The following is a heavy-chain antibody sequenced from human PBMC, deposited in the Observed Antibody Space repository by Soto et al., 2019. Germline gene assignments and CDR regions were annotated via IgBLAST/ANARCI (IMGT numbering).Heavy chain of an antibody. CDR1: GGTFSSYT. CDR2: IIPILGIA. D-gene: IGHD2-15*01. Sequence: QVQLVQSGAEVKKPGSSVKVSCKASGGTFSSYTISWVRQAPGQGLEWMGRIIPILGIANYAQKFQGRVKITAEKDKITGDMGLGSLRSEDTAVYYCARVVVVAATLGWFDPWGQGTLVTVSS. CDR3: ARVVVVAATLGWFDP. V-gene: IGHV1-69*02. J-gene: IGHJ5*02.